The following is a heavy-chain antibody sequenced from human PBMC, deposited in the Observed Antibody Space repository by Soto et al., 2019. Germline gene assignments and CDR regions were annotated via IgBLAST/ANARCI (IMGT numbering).Heavy chain of an antibody. D-gene: IGHD6-13*01. V-gene: IGHV3-15*07. CDR1: GFTFSNAW. Sequence: GGSLRLSCAASGFTFSNAWMNWVRQAPGKGLEWVGRIKSKTDGGTTDYAAPVKGRFTISRDDSKNTLYLQMNSLKTEDTAVYYCTTDSIAAAGPRVWGYYYGMDVWGQGTTVTVSS. J-gene: IGHJ6*02. CDR3: TTDSIAAAGPRVWGYYYGMDV. CDR2: IKSKTDGGTT.